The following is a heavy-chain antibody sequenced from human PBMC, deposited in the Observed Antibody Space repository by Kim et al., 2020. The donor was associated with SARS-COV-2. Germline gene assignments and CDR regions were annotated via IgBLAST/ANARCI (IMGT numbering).Heavy chain of an antibody. CDR1: GYTFTGYY. V-gene: IGHV1-2*06. Sequence: ASMKVSCKASGYTFTGYYMHWVRQAPGQGLEWMGRINPNSGGTNYAQKFQGRVTMTRDTSISTAYMELSRLRSDDTAVYYCATDFSGIAAAGTSYWGQGTLVTVSS. D-gene: IGHD6-13*01. CDR3: ATDFSGIAAAGTSY. J-gene: IGHJ4*02. CDR2: INPNSGGT.